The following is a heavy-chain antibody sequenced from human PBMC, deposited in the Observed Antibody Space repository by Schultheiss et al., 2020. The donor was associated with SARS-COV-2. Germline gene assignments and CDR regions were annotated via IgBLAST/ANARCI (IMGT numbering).Heavy chain of an antibody. CDR2: INTNTGNP. D-gene: IGHD1-26*01. J-gene: IGHJ4*02. CDR1: GYTFTSYG. Sequence: ASVKVSCKASGYTFTSYGINWVRQAPGQGLEWMGWINTNTGNPTYAQGLTGRFVFSLDTSVSTAYLQISSLKAEDTAVYYCAREGGSYPSTFDYWGQGTLVTVSS. V-gene: IGHV7-4-1*02. CDR3: AREGGSYPSTFDY.